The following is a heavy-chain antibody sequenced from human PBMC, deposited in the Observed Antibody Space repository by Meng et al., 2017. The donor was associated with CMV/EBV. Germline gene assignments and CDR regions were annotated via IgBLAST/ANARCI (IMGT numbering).Heavy chain of an antibody. CDR1: GGSFSGYY. CDR3: ARVGFNWYFDL. CDR2: INHSGST. Sequence: GSLRLSCAVYGGSFSGYYWSWIRQHPGKGLEWIGEINHSGSTNYNPSLKSRVTISVDTSKNQFSLKLSSVTAADTAVYYCARVGFNWYFDLWGRGTLVTVSS. J-gene: IGHJ2*01. V-gene: IGHV4-34*01. D-gene: IGHD3-10*01.